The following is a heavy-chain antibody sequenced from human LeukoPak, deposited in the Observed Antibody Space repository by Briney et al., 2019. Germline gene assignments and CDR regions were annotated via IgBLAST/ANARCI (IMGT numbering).Heavy chain of an antibody. D-gene: IGHD4-11*01. Sequence: GGSLRLSCAASGFTFSTYGVHWVRQAPRNGLEWVAFISYDGSIKYYADSVKGRFTISRDNSRSTLNLQMNSLKLEDTAIYYCARAVIFSYGMDVWGQGTTVTVSS. J-gene: IGHJ6*02. CDR1: GFTFSTYG. CDR3: ARAVIFSYGMDV. CDR2: ISYDGSIK. V-gene: IGHV3-30-3*01.